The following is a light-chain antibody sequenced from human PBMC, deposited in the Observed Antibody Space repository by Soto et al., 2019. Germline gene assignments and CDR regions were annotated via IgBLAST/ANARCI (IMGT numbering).Light chain of an antibody. CDR1: QSVSSSY. V-gene: IGKV3D-20*02. Sequence: EIVLTQSPGTLSLSLGERPTLSCRASQSVSSSYLAWYQQKTGQAHSLLTYGASNRDTGIPARFSGTGSGTDFTLTINNLEPEDFAVYYCQVRTNWSIAFGRGTRLEI. CDR3: QVRTNWSIA. J-gene: IGKJ5*01. CDR2: GAS.